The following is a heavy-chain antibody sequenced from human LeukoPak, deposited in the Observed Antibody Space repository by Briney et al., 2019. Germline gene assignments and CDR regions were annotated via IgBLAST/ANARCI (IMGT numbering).Heavy chain of an antibody. CDR2: ISGSGGST. Sequence: PGRSLRLSCAASGFTFSSYAMSWVRQAPGKGLEWVSAISGSGGSTYYADSVKGRFTISRDNSKNTLYLQMNSLRAEDTAVYYCAKPKMATSFWGDWGQGTLVTVSS. D-gene: IGHD5-24*01. V-gene: IGHV3-23*01. J-gene: IGHJ4*02. CDR3: AKPKMATSFWGD. CDR1: GFTFSSYA.